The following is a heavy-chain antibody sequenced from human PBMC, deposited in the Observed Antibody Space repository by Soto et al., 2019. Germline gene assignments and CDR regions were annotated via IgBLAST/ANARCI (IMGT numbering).Heavy chain of an antibody. D-gene: IGHD2-15*01. V-gene: IGHV3-23*01. J-gene: IGHJ2*01. Sequence: GGSLRLSCAASGFTLSAYAMSWVRQVPGKGLEWVSVISRSGGSTYYADSVKGRFTISRDSSKNTVYLQMNSLRAEDTAVYYCAKDSDYRDRIFWYFDLWGRGTLVTVSS. CDR3: AKDSDYRDRIFWYFDL. CDR2: ISRSGGST. CDR1: GFTLSAYA.